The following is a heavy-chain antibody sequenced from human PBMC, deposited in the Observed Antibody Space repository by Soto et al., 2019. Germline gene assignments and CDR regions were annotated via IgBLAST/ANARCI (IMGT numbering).Heavy chain of an antibody. CDR3: AINGGNSVYFDY. Sequence: QVQLQESGPGLVKPSQTLSLTCTVSGGSISSGDYYWRWIRQPPGKGLEWIGYIYYRGSTYYNPALKSRVTISVDTSKNQFSLKLSSVTAADTAVYYCAINGGNSVYFDYWGQGTLVTVSS. D-gene: IGHD2-21*02. V-gene: IGHV4-30-4*01. CDR1: GGSISSGDYY. CDR2: IYYRGST. J-gene: IGHJ4*02.